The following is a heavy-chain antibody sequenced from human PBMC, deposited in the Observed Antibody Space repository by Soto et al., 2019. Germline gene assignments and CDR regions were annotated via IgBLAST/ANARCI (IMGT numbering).Heavy chain of an antibody. J-gene: IGHJ5*02. CDR2: INSDASHT. CDR3: VRDGLCINTSSYGNWFDH. V-gene: IGHV3-74*01. CDR1: GFTFSTYW. Sequence: PGGSLRLSCAASGFTFSTYWMHWIRQVPGKGLEWVSRINSDASHTYYADSVKGRFAISRDNAKNTLHLEMNSLRAEDTAVYYCVRDGLCINTSSYGNWFDHWGEGTLVPVSS. D-gene: IGHD2-2*01.